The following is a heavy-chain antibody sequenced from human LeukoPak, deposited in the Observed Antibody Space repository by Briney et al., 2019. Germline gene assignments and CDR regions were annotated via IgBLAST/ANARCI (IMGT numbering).Heavy chain of an antibody. CDR3: ARLYSSSWFCDY. Sequence: GGSVRLSCAASGFTFSSYSMNWVRQAPGKGLEWVSSISSSSSYIYYADSVKGRFTISRDNAKNSLYLQMNSLRAEDTAVYYCARLYSSSWFCDYWGQGTLVTVSS. CDR1: GFTFSSYS. D-gene: IGHD6-13*01. J-gene: IGHJ4*02. V-gene: IGHV3-21*01. CDR2: ISSSSSYI.